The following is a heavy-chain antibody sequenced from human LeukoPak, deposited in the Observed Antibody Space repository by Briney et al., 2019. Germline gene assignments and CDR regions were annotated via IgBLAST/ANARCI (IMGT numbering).Heavy chain of an antibody. CDR1: GFTFSSYA. CDR3: AKDRDSSSWTLDY. CDR2: ISGSGGST. V-gene: IGHV3-23*01. Sequence: GGSLRLSCAASGFTFSSYAMSWVRQAPGKGLEWVSAISGSGGSTYCADSVKGRFTISRDNSKNTLYLQMNSLRAEDTAVYYCAKDRDSSSWTLDYWGQGTLVTVSS. D-gene: IGHD6-13*01. J-gene: IGHJ4*02.